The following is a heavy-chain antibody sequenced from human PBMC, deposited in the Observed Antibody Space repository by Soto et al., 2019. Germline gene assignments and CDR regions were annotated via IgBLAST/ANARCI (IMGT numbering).Heavy chain of an antibody. CDR2: IGTAGDT. V-gene: IGHV3-13*01. CDR3: TSGGLYI. Sequence: EVQLVESGGGLVQPGGSLRLSCAASGFTFSNYDMRWVRQTSGKGLEWVAGIGTAGDTYYPGSVKGRFSISRENAKNSFYLQMNSLTAEDTAVYYCTSGGLYICGQGTLVTVSS. CDR1: GFTFSNYD. D-gene: IGHD3-16*01. J-gene: IGHJ4*02.